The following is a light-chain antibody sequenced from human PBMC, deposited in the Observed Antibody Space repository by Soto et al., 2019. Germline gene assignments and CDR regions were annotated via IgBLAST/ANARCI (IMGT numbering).Light chain of an antibody. CDR2: GAS. V-gene: IGKV3D-15*01. CDR1: QSVSSN. Sequence: MRQARATLSVLDGSEATFSCRASQSVSSNLAWYQQKPGQAPRLLISGASSRATGIQDRFTGSGSETSFTLTISSLEPEDFALYYCQHYPRGHPIRFGHGARPAIK. CDR3: QHYPRGHPIR. J-gene: IGKJ5*01.